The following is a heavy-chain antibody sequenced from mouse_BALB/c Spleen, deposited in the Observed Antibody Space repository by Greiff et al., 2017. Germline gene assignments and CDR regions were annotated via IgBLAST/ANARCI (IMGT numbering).Heavy chain of an antibody. CDR1: GYSITSDYA. CDR2: ISYSGST. V-gene: IGHV3-2*02. D-gene: IGHD2-10*02. Sequence: EAKLMESGPGLVKPSQSLSLTCTVTGYSITSDYAWNWIRQFPGNKLEWMGYISYSGSTSYNPSLKSRISITRDTSKNQFFLQLNSVTTEDTATYYCARRGSPYGNLFAYWGQGTLVTVSA. CDR3: ARRGSPYGNLFAY. J-gene: IGHJ3*01.